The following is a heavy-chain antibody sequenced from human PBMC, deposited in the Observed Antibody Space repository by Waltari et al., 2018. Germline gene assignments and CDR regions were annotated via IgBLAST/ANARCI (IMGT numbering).Heavy chain of an antibody. V-gene: IGHV4-38-2*01. CDR2: IYHSGST. J-gene: IGHJ4*02. CDR1: GYSISSGYY. Sequence: QVQLQESGPGLVKPSETLSLTCAVSGYSISSGYYWGWIRQPPGKGLAWIGSIYHSGSTYYNPSLKSRVTISVDTSKNQFSLKLSSVTAADTAVYYCARVALAAAAFDYWGQGTLVTVSS. CDR3: ARVALAAAAFDY. D-gene: IGHD6-13*01.